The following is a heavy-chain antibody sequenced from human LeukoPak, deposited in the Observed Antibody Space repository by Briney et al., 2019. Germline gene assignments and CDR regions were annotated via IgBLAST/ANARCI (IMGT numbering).Heavy chain of an antibody. CDR1: GFTFSSYA. CDR3: ARGILWFGELLTDYYYCMDV. CDR2: ISGNGGST. Sequence: GGSLRLSCAASGFTFSSYAMSWVRQAPGKGLEWVSAISGNGGSTYYADSVKGRFTISRDNSKNTLYLQMNSLRAEDTAVYYCARGILWFGELLTDYYYCMDVWGKGTTVTVSS. D-gene: IGHD3-10*01. V-gene: IGHV3-23*01. J-gene: IGHJ6*03.